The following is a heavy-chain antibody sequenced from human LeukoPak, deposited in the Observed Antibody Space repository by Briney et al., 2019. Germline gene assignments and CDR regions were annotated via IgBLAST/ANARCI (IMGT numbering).Heavy chain of an antibody. CDR3: ARDLRDYGGNPGGAFDI. J-gene: IGHJ3*02. CDR1: GFTFGSFW. CDR2: INTDGSST. D-gene: IGHD4-23*01. V-gene: IGHV3-74*01. Sequence: GGSLRLSCAASGFTFGSFWMHWVRQAPGKGLEWVSRINTDGSSTGYAGSVRGRFTISRDNAKNTLYLQMNSLRAEDTAVYYCARDLRDYGGNPGGAFDIWGQGTMVTVSS.